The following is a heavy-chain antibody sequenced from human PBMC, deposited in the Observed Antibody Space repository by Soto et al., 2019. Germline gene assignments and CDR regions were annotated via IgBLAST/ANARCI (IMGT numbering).Heavy chain of an antibody. CDR3: ARGIAVAGTGGYYYYYGMDV. Sequence: SVKVSCKASGGTFSSYAISWVRQAPGQGLEWMGGIIPIFGTANYAQKFQGRVTITADESTSTAYMELSSLRSEDTAVYYCARGIAVAGTGGYYYYYGMDVWGQGTTVTVSS. CDR2: IIPIFGTA. CDR1: GGTFSSYA. D-gene: IGHD6-19*01. J-gene: IGHJ6*02. V-gene: IGHV1-69*13.